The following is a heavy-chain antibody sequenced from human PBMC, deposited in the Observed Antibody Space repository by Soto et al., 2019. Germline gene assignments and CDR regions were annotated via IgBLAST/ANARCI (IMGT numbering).Heavy chain of an antibody. Sequence: QVQLVQSWAEVRKPGSSVKVSCKISGGTFTNYVISWLRQAPGQGLEWMGGLIRIFGAANLEQKLQGRVTITADESTGTVNVELSSLTSEDTAVYYWATGRSSPNFEPWGQGTLVTVSS. CDR3: ATGRSSPNFEP. V-gene: IGHV1-69*01. D-gene: IGHD6-6*01. CDR2: LIRIFGAA. J-gene: IGHJ5*02. CDR1: GGTFTNYV.